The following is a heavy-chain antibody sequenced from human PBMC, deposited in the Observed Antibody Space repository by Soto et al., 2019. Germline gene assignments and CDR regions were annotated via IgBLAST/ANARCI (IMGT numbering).Heavy chain of an antibody. Sequence: ASVKVSCKASGYTFTSYAMHWVRQAPGQRLEWMGWINAGNGNTKYSQKFQGRVTITRDTSASTAYMELSSLRSEDTAVYYCAVSAYYYDSSGYQGWFDPWGQGXLVTV. CDR3: AVSAYYYDSSGYQGWFDP. V-gene: IGHV1-3*01. D-gene: IGHD3-22*01. CDR2: INAGNGNT. J-gene: IGHJ5*02. CDR1: GYTFTSYA.